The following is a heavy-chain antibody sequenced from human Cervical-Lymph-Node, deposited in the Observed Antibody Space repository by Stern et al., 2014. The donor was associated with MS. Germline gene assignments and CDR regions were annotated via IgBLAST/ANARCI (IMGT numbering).Heavy chain of an antibody. CDR1: GFSLSNNRES. V-gene: IGHV2-5*02. CDR2: IYWDEDK. CDR3: VHRRFNFAQQVLWFDP. D-gene: IGHD3-9*01. J-gene: IGHJ5*02. Sequence: QVTLKESGPTLVKPTQTLRLTCSFSGFSLSNNRESVGWIRQTPAKTLEWLALIYWDEDKISNPSLETRLTITKDTSRNQVVLTMDNMGPGDTGTYYCVHRRFNFAQQVLWFDPWGPGIPVTVSS.